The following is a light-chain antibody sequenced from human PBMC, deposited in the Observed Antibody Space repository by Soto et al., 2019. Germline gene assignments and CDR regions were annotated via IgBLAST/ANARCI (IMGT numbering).Light chain of an antibody. Sequence: DIQMTQSPSTLSASVGDRVAITCRASQTIINWLAWYQQRPGEAPKLLIYDASNLESGVPSRFSASGSGTEFTLTITGLQPEDVATYYCQQYKSYSWTFGQGTKVEIK. V-gene: IGKV1-5*01. CDR3: QQYKSYSWT. CDR1: QTIINW. J-gene: IGKJ1*01. CDR2: DAS.